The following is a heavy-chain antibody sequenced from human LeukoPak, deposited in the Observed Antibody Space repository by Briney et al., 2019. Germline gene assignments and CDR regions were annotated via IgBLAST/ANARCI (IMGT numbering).Heavy chain of an antibody. Sequence: SETLSLTCTVSGGAISGHYWSWVRQPPGKGLECFGYIYYTGYTNYNPSLKSRVTMSVDTSNNQLSLRLTSVTAADTAIYYCARLPGVGSNPPFDYWGQGTLVTVSS. CDR3: ARLPGVGSNPPFDY. D-gene: IGHD2-15*01. V-gene: IGHV4-59*08. J-gene: IGHJ4*02. CDR2: IYYTGYT. CDR1: GGAISGHY.